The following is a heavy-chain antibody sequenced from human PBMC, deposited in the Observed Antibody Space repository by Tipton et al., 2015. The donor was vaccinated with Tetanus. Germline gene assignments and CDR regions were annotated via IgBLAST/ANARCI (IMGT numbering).Heavy chain of an antibody. CDR1: GGSISSSSYY. J-gene: IGHJ4*02. V-gene: IGHV4-39*01. CDR3: ASSARGYSYGYGPKGSDY. D-gene: IGHD5-18*01. Sequence: TLSLTCTVSGGSISSSSYYWGWIRQPPGKGLEWIGSIYYSGSTYYNPSLKSRVTISVDTSKNQSSLKLSSVTAADTAVYYCASSARGYSYGYGPKGSDYWGQGTLVTVSS. CDR2: IYYSGST.